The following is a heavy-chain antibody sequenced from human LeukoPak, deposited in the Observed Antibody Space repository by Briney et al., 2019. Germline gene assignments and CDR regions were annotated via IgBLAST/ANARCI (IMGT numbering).Heavy chain of an antibody. CDR3: AKGSHYVDY. Sequence: GGSLRLSCAASGFTFSSYGMHWVRQAPGKGLEWVAFIRCDGSNKYYADSVKGRFTISRDNSKNTLYLQMNSLRAEDTAVYYCAKGSHYVDYWGQGTLVTVSS. CDR2: IRCDGSNK. CDR1: GFTFSSYG. V-gene: IGHV3-30*02. J-gene: IGHJ4*02.